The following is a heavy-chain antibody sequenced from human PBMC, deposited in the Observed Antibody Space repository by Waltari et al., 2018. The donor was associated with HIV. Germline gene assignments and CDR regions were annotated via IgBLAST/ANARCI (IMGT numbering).Heavy chain of an antibody. CDR3: AKGFCSSSNCYALDY. V-gene: IGHV3-30*18. CDR1: GFLLSSYG. D-gene: IGHD2-2*01. CDR2: IWYDGSQK. Sequence: QVQLVESGGGVVQPGRSLRLSCAASGFLLSSYGMHWVRQAPGKGLEWVAVIWYDGSQKYYADSVKGRFTISRDNSKNMLYLQVNSLKAEDAALYYCAKGFCSSSNCYALDYWGQGTLVTVSS. J-gene: IGHJ4*02.